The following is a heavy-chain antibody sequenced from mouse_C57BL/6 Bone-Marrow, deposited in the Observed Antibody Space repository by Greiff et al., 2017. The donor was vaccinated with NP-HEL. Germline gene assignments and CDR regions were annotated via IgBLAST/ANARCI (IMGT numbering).Heavy chain of an antibody. CDR1: GYTFTSYW. CDR2: IHPNSGST. CDR3: AYYSNYDYAMDY. D-gene: IGHD2-5*01. Sequence: QVQLQQPGAELVKPGASVKLSCKASGYTFTSYWMHWVKQRPGQGLEWIGLIHPNSGSTTYNEKFKSKATLTVDKSSSTAYMQLSSLTSEDAAVDYDAYYSNYDYAMDYWGQGTSVTVST. V-gene: IGHV1-64*01. J-gene: IGHJ4*01.